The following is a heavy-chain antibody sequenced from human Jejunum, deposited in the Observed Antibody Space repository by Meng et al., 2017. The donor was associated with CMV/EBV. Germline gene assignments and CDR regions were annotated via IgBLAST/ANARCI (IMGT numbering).Heavy chain of an antibody. D-gene: IGHD1-14*01. V-gene: IGHV4-30-4*01. Sequence: GDSSSSGDSYWSWIRQPPGEGLEWIGYIYESGSTSYNPSLESRVTISVDTSKNQFSLKVMSVTAADTAVYYCAREGTNSYYFDYWGQGTLVTVSS. CDR1: GDSSSSGDSY. CDR2: IYESGST. CDR3: AREGTNSYYFDY. J-gene: IGHJ4*02.